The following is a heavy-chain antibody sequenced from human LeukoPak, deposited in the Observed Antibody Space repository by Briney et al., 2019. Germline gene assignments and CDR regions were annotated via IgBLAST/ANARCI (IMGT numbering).Heavy chain of an antibody. J-gene: IGHJ6*03. CDR2: INHSGRT. CDR3: ARAQGYGGNSAYYYYYMDV. CDR1: GGSFSGYY. D-gene: IGHD4-23*01. V-gene: IGHV4-34*01. Sequence: SETLSLTCAVYGGSFSGYYWSWIRQPPGKGLEWIGEINHSGRTNYNPSLKSRVTISVDTSKNQFSLNLSSVTAADTAEYYCARAQGYGGNSAYYYYYMDVWGKGTTVTVSS.